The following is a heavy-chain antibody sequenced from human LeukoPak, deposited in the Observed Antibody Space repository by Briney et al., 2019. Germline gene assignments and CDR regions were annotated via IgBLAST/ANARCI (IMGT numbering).Heavy chain of an antibody. CDR1: GFTFCSYG. Sequence: GGSLRLSCAASGFTFCSYGMHWVRQAPGKGLEWVAVISYDGSIKYYGDSVKGRFTISRDNSKNTLYLQMNSLRAEDTAVYYCAIPPEGPDAFDIWGQGTMVTVSS. V-gene: IGHV3-30*03. CDR3: AIPPEGPDAFDI. CDR2: ISYDGSIK. J-gene: IGHJ3*02.